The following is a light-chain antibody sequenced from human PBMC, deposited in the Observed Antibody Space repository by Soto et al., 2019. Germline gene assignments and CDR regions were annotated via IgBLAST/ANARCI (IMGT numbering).Light chain of an antibody. J-gene: IGLJ1*01. CDR2: SSK. CDR3: AAWDDFLRGYV. V-gene: IGLV1-47*02. CDR1: SLKIGSNP. Sequence: QPVLTQSPSASGTPGQRFTISCSGSSLKIGSNPVFWYQLLPGAAPKLLIASSKQRPSGVPDRFSGSKSGTSASLDIRGLRSEDEADYYCAAWDDFLRGYVFGTGTKLTVL.